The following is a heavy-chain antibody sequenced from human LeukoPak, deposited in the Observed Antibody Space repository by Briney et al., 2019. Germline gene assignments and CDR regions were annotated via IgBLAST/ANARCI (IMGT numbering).Heavy chain of an antibody. J-gene: IGHJ6*02. CDR1: GYTFTGYY. V-gene: IGHV1-2*02. Sequence: ASVKVSCKASGYTFTGYYMHWVRQAPGQGLEWMGWINPNSGGTNYAQKFRGRVTMTRDTSISTAYMELSRLRSDDTAVFYCARDPYSHGSYGMDVWGQGTTVTVSS. D-gene: IGHD5-18*01. CDR3: ARDPYSHGSYGMDV. CDR2: INPNSGGT.